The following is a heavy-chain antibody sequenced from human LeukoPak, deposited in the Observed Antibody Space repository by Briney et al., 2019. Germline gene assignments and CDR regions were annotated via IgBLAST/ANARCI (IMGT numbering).Heavy chain of an antibody. V-gene: IGHV3-23*01. J-gene: IGHJ4*02. CDR1: GFTFSSYA. D-gene: IGHD3-22*01. CDR2: MSGNGGTT. CDR3: ARRDYYDSSGYSPLFDY. Sequence: GGSLRLSCAASGFTFSSYAMSWVRQAPGKGLEWVSGMSGNGGTTYYADSVKGRFTISRDNSKNTLYLQMNNLRVEDTAVYYCARRDYYDSSGYSPLFDYWGQGTLVTVSS.